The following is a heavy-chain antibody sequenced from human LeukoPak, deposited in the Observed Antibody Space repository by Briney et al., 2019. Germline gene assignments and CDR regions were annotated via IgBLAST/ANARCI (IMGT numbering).Heavy chain of an antibody. CDR3: ERGAYYDILTGSSYYMDV. CDR1: GYSLTSYW. J-gene: IGHJ6*03. CDR2: IYPGGSDT. V-gene: IGHV5-51*01. Sequence: HGESLKISCKGSGYSLTSYWIGWVRQMPGKGLEWMGIIYPGGSDTRYSPSFQGQVTISADKSISTAYLQWSSLKASDTAMYYCERGAYYDILTGSSYYMDVWGKGTTVTVSS. D-gene: IGHD3-9*01.